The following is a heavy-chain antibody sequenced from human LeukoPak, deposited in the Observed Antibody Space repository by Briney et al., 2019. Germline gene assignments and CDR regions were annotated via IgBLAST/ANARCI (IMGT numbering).Heavy chain of an antibody. D-gene: IGHD2-15*01. CDR3: AKADQVVVVVAAPDY. J-gene: IGHJ4*02. CDR2: IAYDGSSK. Sequence: GGSLRLSCAASGFTFSHFGMHWVRQAPGKGLEWVAFIAYDGSSKYYADSLKGRITISRDNSKNTLYLQMNGLRVEDTAVYYCAKADQVVVVVAAPDYWGQGTLVTVSS. CDR1: GFTFSHFG. V-gene: IGHV3-30*18.